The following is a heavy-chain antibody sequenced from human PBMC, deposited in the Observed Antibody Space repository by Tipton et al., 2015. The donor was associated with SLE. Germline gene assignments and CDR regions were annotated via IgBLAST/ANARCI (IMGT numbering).Heavy chain of an antibody. J-gene: IGHJ4*02. CDR2: IYPPDSDA. V-gene: IGHV5-51*01. CDR1: GYNFTNYW. CDR3: ARQSVQGAYLDF. D-gene: IGHD1-1*01. Sequence: QSGAEVKKPGESLKISCKGSGYNFTNYWIAWVRQMPGKGLEWMGMIYPPDSDARYSPSFQGQVTLSVDKSTNTAYLQWTSLKASDTAMYYCARQSVQGAYLDFWGQGTLLTVSS.